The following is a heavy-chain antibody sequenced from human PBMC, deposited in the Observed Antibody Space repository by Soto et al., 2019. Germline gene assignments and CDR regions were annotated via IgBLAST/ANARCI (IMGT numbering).Heavy chain of an antibody. CDR3: AKGTRGNSPELDF. Sequence: GGSLRLSCAASGFTFDDYRMHWVRQSPGKGLEWVSLISWDGDSAYYADSLRGRFTISRDNIKNSLFLQMNNVRDEDAALYFCAKGTRGNSPELDFWGQGTLVTVSS. CDR1: GFTFDDYR. V-gene: IGHV3-43*01. D-gene: IGHD1-1*01. J-gene: IGHJ4*02. CDR2: ISWDGDSA.